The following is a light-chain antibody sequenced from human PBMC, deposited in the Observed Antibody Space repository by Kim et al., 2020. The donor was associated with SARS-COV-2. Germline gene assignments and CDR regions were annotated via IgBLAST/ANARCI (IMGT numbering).Light chain of an antibody. J-gene: IGKJ1*01. CDR2: AAT. Sequence: EVVLKQLPDTLSLSPGERATLSCRASQSVSNRYLAWYQQKPGQAPRLLIYAATTRATGIPDRFSGSGSGTDFTLAISRLEPEDSAVYYCQQYDNLPRTFGKGTKVDI. CDR1: QSVSNRY. V-gene: IGKV3-20*01. CDR3: QQYDNLPRT.